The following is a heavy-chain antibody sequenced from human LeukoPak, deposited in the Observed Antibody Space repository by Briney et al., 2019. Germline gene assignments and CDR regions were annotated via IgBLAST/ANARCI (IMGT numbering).Heavy chain of an antibody. CDR3: AKEPYRVGRPLFDY. V-gene: IGHV3-23*01. D-gene: IGHD1-26*01. Sequence: GGSLRLSCAASGVIFSSYAMSWVRQTPEKGLEWVSGIGAGDTGTYYADSVKGRFTMSRDISKNTLYLEMNSLRVEDTAVYYCAKEPYRVGRPLFDYWGQGTLVTVSS. CDR1: GVIFSSYA. J-gene: IGHJ4*02. CDR2: IGAGDTGT.